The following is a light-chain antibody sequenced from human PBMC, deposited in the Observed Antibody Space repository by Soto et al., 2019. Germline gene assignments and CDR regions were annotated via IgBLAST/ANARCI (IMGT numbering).Light chain of an antibody. V-gene: IGKV1-5*03. CDR3: QQYNSYPWT. CDR2: KAS. CDR1: QSISSW. Sequence: DIQMTQSPSTLSASVGGRVTITCRASQSISSWLAWYQQKPGKAPKLLIYKASSLESGVPSRFSGSGSGTEFTLTISSLQPDDCATYYCQQYNSYPWTFGQGTKVEIK. J-gene: IGKJ1*01.